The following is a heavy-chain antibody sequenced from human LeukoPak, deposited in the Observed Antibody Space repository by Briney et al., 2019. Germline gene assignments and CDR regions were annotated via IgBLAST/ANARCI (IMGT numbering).Heavy chain of an antibody. CDR2: IKQDGSVK. Sequence: GGSLRLSCAASGFTFSNYWMTWVRQAPGKGLEWEANIKQDGSVKYYVDSVKGRFTISRDNAENSVYLQMNSLRVEDTAVYYCAGIGYSSSSLDYWGQGTLVTVSS. D-gene: IGHD6-6*01. J-gene: IGHJ4*02. CDR1: GFTFSNYW. V-gene: IGHV3-7*01. CDR3: AGIGYSSSSLDY.